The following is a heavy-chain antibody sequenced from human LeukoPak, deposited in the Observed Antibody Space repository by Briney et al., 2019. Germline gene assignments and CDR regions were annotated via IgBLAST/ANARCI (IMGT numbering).Heavy chain of an antibody. CDR3: ARDRVWYFDY. CDR2: ITSSSSYI. V-gene: IGHV3-21*01. D-gene: IGHD2-21*01. J-gene: IGHJ4*02. Sequence: PGGSLRLSCAASGFTFSSYWMHWVRQAPGKGLEWVSSITSSSSYIYYADSVKGRFTISRDNAKNSLYLQMNSLRAEDTAVYYCARDRVWYFDYWGQGTLVTVSS. CDR1: GFTFSSYW.